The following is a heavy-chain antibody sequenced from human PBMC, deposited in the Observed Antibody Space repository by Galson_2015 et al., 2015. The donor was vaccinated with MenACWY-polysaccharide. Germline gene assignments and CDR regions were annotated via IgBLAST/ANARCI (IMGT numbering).Heavy chain of an antibody. D-gene: IGHD3-3*01. Sequence: SLRLSCAASGFTLSSYGMHWIRQAPGEGLEWVATLSYDGTDKYYPDSVKGRFTISRDNSKNTLFLQMNSLRVEDTAVYYCARDLTSFRIWSGFYWGQGTLVIVSS. V-gene: IGHV3-30-3*01. CDR1: GFTLSSYG. CDR3: ARDLTSFRIWSGFY. J-gene: IGHJ4*02. CDR2: LSYDGTDK.